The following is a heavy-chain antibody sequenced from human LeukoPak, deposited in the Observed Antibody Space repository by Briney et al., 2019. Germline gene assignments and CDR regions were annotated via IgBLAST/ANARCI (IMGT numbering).Heavy chain of an antibody. CDR2: IYTSGST. Sequence: PSQTLSLTCTVSGGSISSGSYYWSWIRQPAGKGLEWIGRIYTSGSTNYNPSLKSRVTISVDTSKNQFSLKLSSVTAADTAVYYCARQEVVAGTRRFDPWGQGALVTVSS. D-gene: IGHD6-19*01. V-gene: IGHV4-61*02. CDR1: GGSISSGSYY. CDR3: ARQEVVAGTRRFDP. J-gene: IGHJ5*02.